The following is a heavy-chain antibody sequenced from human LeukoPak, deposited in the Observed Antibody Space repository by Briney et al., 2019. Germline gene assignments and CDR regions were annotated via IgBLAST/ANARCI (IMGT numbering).Heavy chain of an antibody. D-gene: IGHD1-14*01. J-gene: IGHJ4*02. CDR2: IYYSGST. CDR3: ARLRNINFDY. V-gene: IGHV4-59*08. Sequence: SETLSLTCTVSGGSISSHYWSWIRQPPGKGLEWIGYIYYSGSTNYNPSLKSRVTISVDTSKNQFSLKLSSVTAADTAVYYCARLRNINFDYWGQGTLVTVSS. CDR1: GGSISSHY.